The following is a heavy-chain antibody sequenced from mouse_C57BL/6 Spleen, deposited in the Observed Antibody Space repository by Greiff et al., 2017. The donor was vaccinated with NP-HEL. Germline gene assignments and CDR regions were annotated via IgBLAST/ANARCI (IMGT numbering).Heavy chain of an antibody. J-gene: IGHJ1*03. CDR2: IDPSDSET. CDR1: GYTFTSYW. Sequence: QVQLQQPGAELVRPGSSVKLSCKASGYTFTSYWMHWVKQRPIQGLEWIGNIDPSDSETHYNQKFKDKATLTVDKSSSTAYMQLSSLTSDASAVYYCARRVYGYDWYFDVWGTGTTVTVSS. V-gene: IGHV1-52*01. D-gene: IGHD2-2*01. CDR3: ARRVYGYDWYFDV.